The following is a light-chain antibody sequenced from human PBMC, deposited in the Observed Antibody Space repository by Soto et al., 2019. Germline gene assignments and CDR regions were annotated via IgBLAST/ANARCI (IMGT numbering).Light chain of an antibody. V-gene: IGKV3-20*01. CDR2: GAS. Sequence: EIVLTQSPGTLSLSPGERATLSCRASQSVSPYLAWYQHKPGQAPRLLIYGASSRATGIPDRFSGSGSGTEFTLTISRLEPEDFEVYYCQQYGSSPPVTFGAGTKVDIK. CDR3: QQYGSSPPVT. CDR1: QSVSPY. J-gene: IGKJ3*01.